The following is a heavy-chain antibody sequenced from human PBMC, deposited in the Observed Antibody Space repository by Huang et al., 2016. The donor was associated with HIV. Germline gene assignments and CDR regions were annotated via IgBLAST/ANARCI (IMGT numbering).Heavy chain of an antibody. CDR2: ICDDGSNK. D-gene: IGHD6-19*01. CDR1: GFTFSSYG. CDR3: ANPPISSGWHTPGY. J-gene: IGHJ4*02. Sequence: QVQLVESGGGVVQPGGSLRLSCAASGFTFSSYGMHWVRQAPGKGLEWVAFICDDGSNKYYADSVKGRFTISRDNSKYTLYLQMNSLRAEDTAVYYCANPPISSGWHTPGYWGQGTLVTVSS. V-gene: IGHV3-30*02.